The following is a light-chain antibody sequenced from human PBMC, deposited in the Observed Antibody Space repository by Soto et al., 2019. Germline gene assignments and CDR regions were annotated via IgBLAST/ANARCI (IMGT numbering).Light chain of an antibody. CDR3: FPFTTTSTHV. CDR2: EVN. J-gene: IGLJ1*01. Sequence: QPALTQPASLSGSPVQSITISCPGTSSDIGAYDYVSWFQQHPGKAPKLMLSEVNNRPSGVSNRFSGSKSGNTAYLTISGLQVEDEAEYFCFPFTTTSTHVFGTWTKVTV. CDR1: SSDIGAYDY. V-gene: IGLV2-14*01.